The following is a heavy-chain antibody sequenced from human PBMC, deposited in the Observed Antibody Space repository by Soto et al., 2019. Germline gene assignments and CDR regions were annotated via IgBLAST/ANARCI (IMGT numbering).Heavy chain of an antibody. Sequence: GGSLRLSCAASGFTFSSYSMNWVRQAPGKGLEWVSSISSSSSYIYYADSVKGRFTISRDNAKNSLYLQMNSLRAEDTAVYYCARDLYAAAGTGFDYWGQGTLVTVSS. CDR2: ISSSSSYI. CDR1: GFTFSSYS. J-gene: IGHJ4*02. V-gene: IGHV3-21*01. CDR3: ARDLYAAAGTGFDY. D-gene: IGHD6-13*01.